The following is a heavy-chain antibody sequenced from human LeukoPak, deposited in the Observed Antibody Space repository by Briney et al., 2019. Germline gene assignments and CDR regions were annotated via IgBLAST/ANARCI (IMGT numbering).Heavy chain of an antibody. D-gene: IGHD3-9*01. CDR1: GYTFTIYD. CDR2: MNPHSGNT. J-gene: IGHJ4*02. V-gene: IGHV1-8*01. CDR3: ARGDILTGYSTSGPFDY. Sequence: ASVKVSCKVSGYTFTIYDINWVRQATGQGLEWMGWMNPHSGNTGYAQNFQGRVTMTRNTSISTAYMELSSLRSEDTAVYYCARGDILTGYSTSGPFDYWGQGTLVTVSS.